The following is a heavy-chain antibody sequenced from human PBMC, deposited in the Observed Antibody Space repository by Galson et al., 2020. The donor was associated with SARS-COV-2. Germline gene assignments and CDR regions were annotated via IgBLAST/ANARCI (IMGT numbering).Heavy chain of an antibody. Sequence: GGSLRLSCAASGFTFSSYEMNWVRQAPGKGLEWVSYISSSGSTIYYADSVKGRFTISRDNAKNSLYLQMNSLRAEDTAVYYCARDLLWFGELSRFLGSPNYYYYGMDVWGQGTTVTVSS. CDR1: GFTFSSYE. D-gene: IGHD3-10*01. CDR3: ARDLLWFGELSRFLGSPNYYYYGMDV. J-gene: IGHJ6*02. CDR2: ISSSGSTI. V-gene: IGHV3-48*03.